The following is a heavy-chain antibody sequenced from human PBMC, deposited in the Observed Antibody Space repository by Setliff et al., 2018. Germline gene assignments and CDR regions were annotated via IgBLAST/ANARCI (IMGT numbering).Heavy chain of an antibody. J-gene: IGHJ4*02. CDR1: GFSLTASGMC. D-gene: IGHD3-10*01. V-gene: IGHV2-70*11. CDR2: IDWDDAK. Sequence: SGPTLVNPTQTLTLTCAFSGFSLTASGMCVTWIRQPPGKTLEWLARIDWDDAKYYRTSLKTRLTISKDTSKNQVVLTMTNMDPVDTATYYCARMNMVRGVPPHLDYWGQGTLVTVSS. CDR3: ARMNMVRGVPPHLDY.